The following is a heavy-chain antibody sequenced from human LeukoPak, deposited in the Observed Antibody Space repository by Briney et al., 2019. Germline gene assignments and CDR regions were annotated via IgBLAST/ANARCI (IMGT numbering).Heavy chain of an antibody. V-gene: IGHV4-34*01. Sequence: SETLSLTCAVYGGSFSVYYWSWISQPPGRGLEWNGEIKHSVSTNYNPSLKSRVTISVDTSKNQFSLKLSSVTAADTAVYYCARGLVAPYNWFDPWGQGTLVTVSS. CDR3: ARGLVAPYNWFDP. CDR1: GGSFSVYY. CDR2: IKHSVST. J-gene: IGHJ5*02. D-gene: IGHD2-15*01.